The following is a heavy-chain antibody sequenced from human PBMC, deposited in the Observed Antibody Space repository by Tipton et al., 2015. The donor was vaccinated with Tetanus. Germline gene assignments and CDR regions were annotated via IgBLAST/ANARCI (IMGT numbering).Heavy chain of an antibody. CDR2: TSSSSTTI. D-gene: IGHD1-1*01. CDR3: TSESGNWSFGGMDV. CDR1: GFTFDDYA. Sequence: SLRLSCAASGFTFDDYAMHWVRQAPGKGLEWVSYTSSSSTTIYYADSVKGRFTISRDNAKNSLYLQMNSLKDEDTAVYYCTSESGNWSFGGMDVWGQGTTVIVSS. V-gene: IGHV3-48*02. J-gene: IGHJ6*02.